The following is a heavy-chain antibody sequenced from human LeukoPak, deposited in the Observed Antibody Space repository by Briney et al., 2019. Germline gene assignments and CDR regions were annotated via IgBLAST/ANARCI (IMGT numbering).Heavy chain of an antibody. J-gene: IGHJ6*02. V-gene: IGHV4-59*01. CDR3: ARGSGPGYYYYGMDV. CDR1: GGSISSYY. CDR2: IYYSGST. Sequence: SETLSLTCTVSGGSISSYYWSWIRQPPGKGLEWIGYIYYSGSTNYNPSLKSRVTISVDTSKNQFSLKLSSVTAADTAVYYCARGSGPGYYYYGMDVWGQGTTVTVSS. D-gene: IGHD3-10*01.